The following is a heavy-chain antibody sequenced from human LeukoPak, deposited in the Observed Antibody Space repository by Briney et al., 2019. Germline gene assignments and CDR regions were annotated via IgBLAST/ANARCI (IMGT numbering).Heavy chain of an antibody. Sequence: SETLSLTCTVSGGSISSYHWIWIRQPPGKGLEWIGYINYSGSTNYNPPLKSRVTTSVDTSKKQFSLKLRSVTAADTAVYYCARSVSWGLLVRDDAFDIWGQGTMVTVSS. CDR3: ARSVSWGLLVRDDAFDI. D-gene: IGHD2-21*01. CDR1: GGSISSYH. J-gene: IGHJ3*02. CDR2: INYSGST. V-gene: IGHV4-59*08.